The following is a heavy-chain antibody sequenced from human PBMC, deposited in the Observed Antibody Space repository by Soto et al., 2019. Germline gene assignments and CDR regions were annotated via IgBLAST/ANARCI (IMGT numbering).Heavy chain of an antibody. CDR2: ISYDGSNK. D-gene: IGHD3-22*01. V-gene: IGHV3-30*18. CDR1: GFTFSSYG. CDR3: AKGDPMIVVVTTDVFDI. J-gene: IGHJ3*02. Sequence: PGGSLRLSCAASGFTFSSYGMHWVRQAPGKGLEWVAVISYDGSNKYYADSVKGRFTISRDNSKNTLYLQMNSLRAEDTAVYYCAKGDPMIVVVTTDVFDIGGQGTMVTVSS.